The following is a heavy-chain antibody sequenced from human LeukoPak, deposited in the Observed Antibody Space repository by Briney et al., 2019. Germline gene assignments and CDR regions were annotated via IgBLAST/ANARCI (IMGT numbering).Heavy chain of an antibody. CDR1: GFTFSSYG. V-gene: IGHV3-30*03. D-gene: IGHD5-18*01. J-gene: IGHJ4*02. CDR2: ISYDGSNK. Sequence: GGSLRLSCAASGFTFSSYGMHWVRQAPGKGLEWVAVISYDGSNKYYADSVKGRFTISRDNSKNTLYLQMNSLRAEDTAVYYCATGLLSRDSYGNDAIDYWGQGTLVTVSS. CDR3: ATGLLSRDSYGNDAIDY.